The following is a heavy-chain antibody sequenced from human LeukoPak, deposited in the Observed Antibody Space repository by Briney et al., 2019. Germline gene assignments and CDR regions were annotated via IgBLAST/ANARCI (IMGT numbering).Heavy chain of an antibody. CDR1: GFTVSSNY. CDR2: IYSGGST. V-gene: IGHV3-53*01. CDR3: ARDRPTRYCTNGVCPDAFDI. D-gene: IGHD2-8*01. J-gene: IGHJ3*02. Sequence: GGSLRLSCAASGFTVSSNYMSWVRQAPGKGLEWVSVIYSGGSTYYADSVKGRFTISRDNSKNTLYLQMNSLRAEDTAVYYCARDRPTRYCTNGVCPDAFDIWGQGTMVTVSS.